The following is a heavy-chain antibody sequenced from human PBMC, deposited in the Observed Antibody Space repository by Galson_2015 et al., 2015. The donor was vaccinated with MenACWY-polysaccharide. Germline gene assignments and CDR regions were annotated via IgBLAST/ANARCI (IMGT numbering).Heavy chain of an antibody. J-gene: IGHJ5*02. CDR3: AKRGVYGSGTFYTNNWFDP. V-gene: IGHV3-23*01. CDR2: ISGGGGRT. Sequence: SLRLSCAASGFTFSSYAMNWVRQAPGKGLEWVSTISGGGGRTNYADSVKGRFTISRDNSMNTLYLQMNSLRAEDTAVYYCAKRGVYGSGTFYTNNWFDPWGQGTLVTVSS. D-gene: IGHD3-10*01. CDR1: GFTFSSYA.